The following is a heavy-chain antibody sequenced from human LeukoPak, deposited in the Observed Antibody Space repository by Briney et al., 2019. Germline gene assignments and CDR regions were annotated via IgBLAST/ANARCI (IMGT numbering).Heavy chain of an antibody. V-gene: IGHV3-23*01. J-gene: IGHJ4*02. CDR1: GFTFSSYA. Sequence: PGGSLRLSCAASGFTFSSYAMSWARQAPGKGLEWVSAISSSGGGTVTYYADSVKGRFTISRDNSKNTLYLQMNSLRAEDTAVYYCAYHRPGTKSFDNWGQGTLVTVSS. D-gene: IGHD1-1*01. CDR3: AYHRPGTKSFDN. CDR2: ISSSGGGTVT.